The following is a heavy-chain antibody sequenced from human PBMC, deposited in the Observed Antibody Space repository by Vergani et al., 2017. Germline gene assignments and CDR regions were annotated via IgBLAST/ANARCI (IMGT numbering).Heavy chain of an antibody. Sequence: QVQLVESGGGVVQPGRSLRLSCAASGFTFSSYGMHWVRQAPGKGLEWVAVISYDGSNKYYADSVNGRFTISRDNYKNTLYLQMNSLRAEDTAVYYCAKDRLRVSGVVVIAPRFYFDYWGQGTLVTVSS. CDR3: AKDRLRVSGVVVIAPRFYFDY. CDR1: GFTFSSYG. J-gene: IGHJ4*02. V-gene: IGHV3-30*18. D-gene: IGHD2-21*01. CDR2: ISYDGSNK.